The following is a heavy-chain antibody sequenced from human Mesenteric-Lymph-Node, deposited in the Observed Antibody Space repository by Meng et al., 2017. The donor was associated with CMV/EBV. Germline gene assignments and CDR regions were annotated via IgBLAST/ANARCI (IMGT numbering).Heavy chain of an antibody. CDR1: GYTFTSYG. V-gene: IGHV1-8*02. CDR3: ARGTIAAAGPPYGMDV. Sequence: ASVKVSCKASGYTFTSYGISWVRQAPGQGLEWMGWMNPNSGNTGYAQKFQGRVTMTRNTSISTAYMELSSLRSEDTAVYYCARGTIAAAGPPYGMDVWGQGTTVTVSS. J-gene: IGHJ6*02. CDR2: MNPNSGNT. D-gene: IGHD6-13*01.